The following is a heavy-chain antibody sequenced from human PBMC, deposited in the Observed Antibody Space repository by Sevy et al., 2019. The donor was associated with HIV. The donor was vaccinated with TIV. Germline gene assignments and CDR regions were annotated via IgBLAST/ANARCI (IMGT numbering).Heavy chain of an antibody. D-gene: IGHD2-15*01. CDR1: GGSISRGDYY. CDR3: AREDRDIVYGMDV. Sequence: LRLSCTVSGGSISRGDYYWSWIRQHPGKGLEWIGYISNSGSTYYNPSLKSRVTISVDTSKNQFSLKLSSVTAADTAVYYCAREDRDIVYGMDVWGQGTTVTVSS. V-gene: IGHV4-31*03. CDR2: ISNSGST. J-gene: IGHJ6*02.